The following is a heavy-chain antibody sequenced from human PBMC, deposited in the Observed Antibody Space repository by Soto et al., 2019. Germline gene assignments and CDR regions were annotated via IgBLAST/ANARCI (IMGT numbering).Heavy chain of an antibody. J-gene: IGHJ4*02. Sequence: PSETLSLTCTVSGYSVSNGYYWGWIRQPPGKGLEWIGSMYQSGSAYYNPSLKSRVTISLDTSKNQVSLKLSSVTAADTAVYYCAGGPKLLWNYFEHWGQGSLVTVSS. V-gene: IGHV4-38-2*02. CDR1: GYSVSNGYY. CDR2: MYQSGSA. D-gene: IGHD3-10*01. CDR3: AGGPKLLWNYFEH.